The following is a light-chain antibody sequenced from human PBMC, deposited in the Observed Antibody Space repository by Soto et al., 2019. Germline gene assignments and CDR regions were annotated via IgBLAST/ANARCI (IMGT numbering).Light chain of an antibody. CDR3: QTWGAGVWV. Sequence: QPVLTQSPSASASLGASVKLTCTLSSGHSRYAIAWHQQQPEKGPRYLMKLNSDGSHRKGDGIPDRFSGSSSGAERYLTISSLQSEDEAAYYCQTWGAGVWVFGGGTKLTVL. V-gene: IGLV4-69*01. J-gene: IGLJ3*02. CDR2: LNSDGSH. CDR1: SGHSRYA.